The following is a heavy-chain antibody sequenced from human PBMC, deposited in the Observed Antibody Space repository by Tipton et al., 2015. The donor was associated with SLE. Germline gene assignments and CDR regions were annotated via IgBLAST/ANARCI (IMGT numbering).Heavy chain of an antibody. D-gene: IGHD4-17*01. CDR2: IISFGNT. Sequence: TLSLTCTVSGSSISSSTYDRGWIRQDPGKGLEWIGLIISFGNTYYNPSLKSQVTISVDTSKNQLSLNLNPVTTADTAVYYCAKDYNHDNADYNWGKGTLVIVSS. CDR1: GSSISSSTYD. J-gene: IGHJ4*02. V-gene: IGHV4-39*07. CDR3: AKDYNHDNADYN.